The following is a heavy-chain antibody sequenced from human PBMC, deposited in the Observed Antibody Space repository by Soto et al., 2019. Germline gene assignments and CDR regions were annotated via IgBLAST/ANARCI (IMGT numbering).Heavy chain of an antibody. Sequence: EVQLLESGGALVQPGGSLRLSCAASGFTFSSYAMSWVRQAPGKGLEWVSRISGSGGSTYYADSVQGRFTSSRDNSKNTLYLQMNRLRAEDTAESSWARYSSSDYYDGRYLDVWGKGTPVTVSS. CDR1: GFTFSSYA. CDR2: ISGSGGST. D-gene: IGHD6-6*01. J-gene: IGHJ6*03. V-gene: IGHV3-23*01. CDR3: ARYSSSDYYDGRYLDV.